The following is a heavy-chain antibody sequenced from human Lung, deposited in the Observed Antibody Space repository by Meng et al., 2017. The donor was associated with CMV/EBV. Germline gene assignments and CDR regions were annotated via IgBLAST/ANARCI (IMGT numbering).Heavy chain of an antibody. J-gene: IGHJ6*02. Sequence: SVKVSXKASGGTFSSYAISWVRQAPGQGLEWMGGIIPIFGIANYAQKFQGRVTITTDESTSTAYMEVSSLRSEDTSVYYCARDRTGDCSSTSCYNYYYYGMDVWGQGTTVTVSS. V-gene: IGHV1-69*05. CDR1: GGTFSSYA. D-gene: IGHD2-2*02. CDR2: IIPIFGIA. CDR3: ARDRTGDCSSTSCYNYYYYGMDV.